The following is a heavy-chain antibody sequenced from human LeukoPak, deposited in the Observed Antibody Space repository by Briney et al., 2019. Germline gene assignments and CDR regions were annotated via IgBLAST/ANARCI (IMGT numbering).Heavy chain of an antibody. CDR2: ISSSGTTV. J-gene: IGHJ4*02. CDR3: ARDDLIEAPFDF. Sequence: GGSLRLSCAAFGFTFSNYEMNWVRQAPGKGLEWISYISSSGTTVFYADSVRGRFTISRDNAKNSVYLQMNSLRGDDTAVYYCARDDLIEAPFDFWGQGTLVTVSS. V-gene: IGHV3-48*03. D-gene: IGHD3-22*01. CDR1: GFTFSNYE.